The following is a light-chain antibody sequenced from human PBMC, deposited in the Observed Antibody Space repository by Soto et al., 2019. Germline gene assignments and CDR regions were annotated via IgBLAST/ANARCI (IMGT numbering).Light chain of an antibody. CDR2: KAS. Sequence: DIQMTQSPSTLSASVGDRVTITCRASESISSWLAWYQQKPGKAPKLLLYKASILESGVPSRFSGSGSGTEFTLTISSLQPDDFATYYCQQYNSYSLTFGGGTKVEIK. CDR3: QQYNSYSLT. J-gene: IGKJ4*01. V-gene: IGKV1-5*03. CDR1: ESISSW.